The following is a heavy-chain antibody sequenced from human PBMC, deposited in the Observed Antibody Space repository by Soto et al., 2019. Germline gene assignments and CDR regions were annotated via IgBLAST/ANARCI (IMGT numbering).Heavy chain of an antibody. Sequence: ASVKVSFKASGYTFTGYYMHWVRQAPGQGLEWMGWINPNSGGTNYAQKFQGRVTMTRDTSISTAYMELSRLRSDDTAVYYCARGNGIDFWSGYYSIWGQGTLVTVSS. CDR3: ARGNGIDFWSGYYSI. J-gene: IGHJ4*02. CDR2: INPNSGGT. CDR1: GYTFTGYY. V-gene: IGHV1-2*02. D-gene: IGHD3-3*01.